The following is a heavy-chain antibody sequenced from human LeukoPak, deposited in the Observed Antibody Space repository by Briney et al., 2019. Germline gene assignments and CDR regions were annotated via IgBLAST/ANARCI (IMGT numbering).Heavy chain of an antibody. V-gene: IGHV3-23*03. D-gene: IGHD3-22*01. Sequence: AGGSLRLSCAASRFTFSNYSVNWVRQASGKGLEWVSVINGGGRMTYYADFVKGRFTISRDNSKTTLFLQMTSLRAEDTAVYYCAAYYFDSSGYYGTSRSGFEYWGQGAQVTVSS. CDR3: AAYYFDSSGYYGTSRSGFEY. CDR1: RFTFSNYS. J-gene: IGHJ4*02. CDR2: INGGGRMT.